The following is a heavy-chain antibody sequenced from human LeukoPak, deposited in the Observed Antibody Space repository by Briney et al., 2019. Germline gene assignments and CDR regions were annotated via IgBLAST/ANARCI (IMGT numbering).Heavy chain of an antibody. V-gene: IGHV3-23*01. Sequence: GGSLRLSCAASGFTFSNYAMNWARQAPGKGLEWVSAISGSGGSTYYADSVKGRFTISRDNSKNTLYLQVNSLRAEDTAVYYCARGLYSSSPWGQGILVTVSS. D-gene: IGHD6-6*01. CDR1: GFTFSNYA. J-gene: IGHJ4*02. CDR3: ARGLYSSSP. CDR2: ISGSGGST.